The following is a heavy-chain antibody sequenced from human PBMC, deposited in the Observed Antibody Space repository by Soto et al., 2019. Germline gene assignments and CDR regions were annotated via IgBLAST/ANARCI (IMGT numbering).Heavy chain of an antibody. D-gene: IGHD6-6*01. CDR2: ISYDRINK. J-gene: IGHJ4*02. V-gene: IGHV3-30-3*01. Sequence: GPLRLSCTASGFTFSSYAMNWLSQAPGKGLEWVAVISYDRINKYYADSVKGRFTISRDNSKNTLYLQMNSLRAEDTAVYYCARGYSSSGRGYWGQGPLDIVSS. CDR3: ARGYSSSGRGY. CDR1: GFTFSSYA.